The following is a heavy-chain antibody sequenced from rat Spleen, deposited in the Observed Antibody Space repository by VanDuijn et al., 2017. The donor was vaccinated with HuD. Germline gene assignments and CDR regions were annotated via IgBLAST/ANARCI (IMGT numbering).Heavy chain of an antibody. CDR2: IWGDGNT. Sequence: QVQMKETGPGLVQTTQTLSVTCTVSGFSLTNYDVHWIRQAPGKGLEWMGIIWGDGNTNYNSALKSRLSISRDTSKSQVFLTMNSLQTDDTAIYFCAVPSYIYYALDFWGPGTMVTVSS. D-gene: IGHD1-6*01. CDR3: AVPSYIYYALDF. J-gene: IGHJ1*01. V-gene: IGHV2-77*01. CDR1: GFSLTNYD.